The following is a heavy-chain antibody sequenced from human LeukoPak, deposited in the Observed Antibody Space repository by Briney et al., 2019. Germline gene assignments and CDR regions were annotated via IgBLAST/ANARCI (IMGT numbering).Heavy chain of an antibody. D-gene: IGHD6-25*01. V-gene: IGHV1-8*01. CDR3: AKDFSSGGYFDY. CDR2: MNPNSGNT. Sequence: ASVKVSCKASGYTFTSYDINWVRQATGQGLEWMGWMNPNSGNTGYAQKFQGRVTMTRNTSISTAYMELSSLRSEDTAVYYCAKDFSSGGYFDYWGQGTLVTVSS. CDR1: GYTFTSYD. J-gene: IGHJ4*02.